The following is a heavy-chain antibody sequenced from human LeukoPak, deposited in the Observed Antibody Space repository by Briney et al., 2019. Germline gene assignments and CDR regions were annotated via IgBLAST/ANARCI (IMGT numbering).Heavy chain of an antibody. D-gene: IGHD2-8*01. Sequence: GGSLRLSCAASGFTFSSYSMNWVRQAPGKGLEWVSYISSSSSTIYYADSVKGRFTISRDNAKNSLYLQMNSLGAEDTAVYYCARDSGYCTNGVCYGADYWGQGTLVTVSS. CDR3: ARDSGYCTNGVCYGADY. CDR1: GFTFSSYS. J-gene: IGHJ4*02. V-gene: IGHV3-48*01. CDR2: ISSSSSTI.